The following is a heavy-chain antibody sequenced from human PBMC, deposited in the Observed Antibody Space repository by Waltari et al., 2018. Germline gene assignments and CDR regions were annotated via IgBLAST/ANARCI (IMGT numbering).Heavy chain of an antibody. CDR1: GFTFSIYS. CDR3: ARDSGFDS. Sequence: EVQLVESGGGLVQPGGSLRLSCAASGFTFSIYSMNWVRQAPGKGLEWVSYITSTSSTYYADSVKGRFTVSRDNAQSSLYLQMNSLRAEDTAVYYCARDSGFDSWGQGTLVTVSS. CDR2: ITSTSST. J-gene: IGHJ4*02. V-gene: IGHV3-48*04.